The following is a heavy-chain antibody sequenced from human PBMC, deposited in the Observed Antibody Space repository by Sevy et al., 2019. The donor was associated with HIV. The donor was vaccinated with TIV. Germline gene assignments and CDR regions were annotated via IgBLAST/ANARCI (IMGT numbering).Heavy chain of an antibody. CDR1: RFTFSNYG. D-gene: IGHD1-26*01. J-gene: IGHJ4*02. CDR2: ISYDGSNK. CDR3: AKDAGTYYLTFNFDF. V-gene: IGHV3-30*18. Sequence: GGSLRLSCAVSRFTFSNYGMHWVRQAPGKGLEWVALISYDGSNKHYADSVKGRFTISRDNVKNTLFLDMNSLRAEVTAIYYCAKDAGTYYLTFNFDFWGQGTLVTVSS.